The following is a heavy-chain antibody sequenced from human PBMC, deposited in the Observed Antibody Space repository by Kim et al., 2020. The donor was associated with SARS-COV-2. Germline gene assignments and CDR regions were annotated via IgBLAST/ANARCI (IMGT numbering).Heavy chain of an antibody. CDR3: ARWFGELTDY. CDR1: GGSFSGYY. D-gene: IGHD3-10*01. V-gene: IGHV4-34*01. CDR2: INHSGST. J-gene: IGHJ4*02. Sequence: SETLSLTCAVYGGSFSGYYWSWIRQPPGKGLEWIGEINHSGSTNYNPSLKSRVTISVDTSKNQFSLKLSSVTAADTAVYYCARWFGELTDYWGQGTLVTVSS.